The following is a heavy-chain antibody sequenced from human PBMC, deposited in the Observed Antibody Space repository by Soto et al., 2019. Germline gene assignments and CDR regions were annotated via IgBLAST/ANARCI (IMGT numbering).Heavy chain of an antibody. J-gene: IGHJ6*02. CDR3: ARGRLYCSSTSCFWKYYYYYGMDV. V-gene: IGHV4-34*01. CDR1: GGSFIDYD. Sequence: PSEPLSLTCAVYGGSFIDYDWSWIRQTPGKGLEWIGEINHSGSTNYNPSLKSRVTISVDTSKNQFSLKLSSVTAADTAVYYCARGRLYCSSTSCFWKYYYYYGMDVWGQGTLVTVSS. CDR2: INHSGST. D-gene: IGHD2-2*01.